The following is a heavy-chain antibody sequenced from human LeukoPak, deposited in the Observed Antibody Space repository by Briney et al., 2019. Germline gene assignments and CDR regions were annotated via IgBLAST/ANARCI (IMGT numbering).Heavy chain of an antibody. J-gene: IGHJ6*02. CDR3: ARDPITMVRGDYYYGMDV. V-gene: IGHV4-39*07. CDR1: GGSISSSSYY. D-gene: IGHD3-10*01. Sequence: SETLSLTCTVSGGSISSSSYYWGWIRQPPGKGLEWIGSIYYSGSTYYNPSLKSRVTISVDTSKNQFSLKLSPVTAADTAVYYCARDPITMVRGDYYYGMDVWGQGTTVTVSS. CDR2: IYYSGST.